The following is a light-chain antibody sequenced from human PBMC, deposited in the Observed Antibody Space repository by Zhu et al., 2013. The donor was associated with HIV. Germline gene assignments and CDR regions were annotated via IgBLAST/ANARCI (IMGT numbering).Light chain of an antibody. J-gene: IGKJ2*01. CDR1: QGIRNY. Sequence: DIQMTQSPSSLSASVGDRVTITCRASQGIRNYLAWYQQKPGRVPKLLIYSASNLQSGVPSRVSGSRSGTDFTLTISSLQPDDFATYFCQQYSSFSYTFGQGTKLEI. CDR2: SAS. V-gene: IGKV1-27*01. CDR3: QQYSSFSYT.